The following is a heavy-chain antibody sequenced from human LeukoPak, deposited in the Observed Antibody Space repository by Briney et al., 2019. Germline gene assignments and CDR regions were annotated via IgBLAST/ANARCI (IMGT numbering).Heavy chain of an antibody. J-gene: IGHJ4*02. CDR3: ARHSIPGPIDY. Sequence: SETLSLTCTVSGGSVSSGSYYWSWIRQPPGKGLEWIGYIYYSGSTYYNPSLKSRVTISVDTSKNQFSLKLSSVTAADTAVYYCARHSIPGPIDYWGQGTLVTVSS. V-gene: IGHV4-39*01. D-gene: IGHD2-21*01. CDR2: IYYSGST. CDR1: GGSVSSGSYY.